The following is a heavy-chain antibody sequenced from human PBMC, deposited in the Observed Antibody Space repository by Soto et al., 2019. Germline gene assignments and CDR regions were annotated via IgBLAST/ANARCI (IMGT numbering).Heavy chain of an antibody. V-gene: IGHV4-59*01. D-gene: IGHD3-22*01. J-gene: IGHJ5*02. CDR3: ARVLHLVMASDWFDP. CDR1: GASISSYH. Sequence: PSETLSVPYTVAGASISSYHWSWIRKYPEKGLEWIGYIHYRGNTNSNPSLKSRVTMSVDTSKNQFSLQLRSVTAADTAVYYCARVLHLVMASDWFDPWGQGALVPVSS. CDR2: IHYRGNT.